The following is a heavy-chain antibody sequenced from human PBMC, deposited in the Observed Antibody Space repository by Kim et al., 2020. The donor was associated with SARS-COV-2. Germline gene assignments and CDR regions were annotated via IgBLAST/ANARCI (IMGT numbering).Heavy chain of an antibody. CDR1: GYSISAGSY. D-gene: IGHD2-8*01. Sequence: SETLSLTCTVSGYSISAGSYWGWLRQPPGKALEWIGNFYHGGSPYYNPSLRCRVTISEDSSKNQFSLRLNSLTATDKAVYYCARAREMAFGPWGQGTPVT. CDR3: ARAREMAFGP. CDR2: FYHGGSP. V-gene: IGHV4-38-2*02. J-gene: IGHJ5*02.